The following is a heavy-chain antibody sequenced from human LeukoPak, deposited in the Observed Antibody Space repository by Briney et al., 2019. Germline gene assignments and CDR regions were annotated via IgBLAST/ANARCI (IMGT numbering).Heavy chain of an antibody. CDR3: ATESNYYDSSVINFQH. CDR2: IYSGGST. J-gene: IGHJ1*01. Sequence: GGSLRLSCAASGFTFSSYGMHWVRQAPGKGLEWVSVIYSGGSTYYADSVKGRFTISRDNSKNTLYLQMNSLRAEDTAVYYCATESNYYDSSVINFQHWGQGTLVTVSS. V-gene: IGHV3-NL1*01. D-gene: IGHD3-22*01. CDR1: GFTFSSYG.